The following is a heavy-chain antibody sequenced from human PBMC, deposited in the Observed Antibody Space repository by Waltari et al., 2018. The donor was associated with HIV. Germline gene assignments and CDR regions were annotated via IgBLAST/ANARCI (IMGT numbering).Heavy chain of an antibody. CDR3: AIDSRDNSWSLNFFDP. Sequence: EVQLVESGGGPVKPGGSLRLSCRASGFTFNSYSLNWVRQAPGKRLEGILSIGSSGTFTHYSDSVKGRFTISRDNANKSVYLQMNSLRAEDTAVYYCAIDSRDNSWSLNFFDPWGQGTLVTVSS. V-gene: IGHV3-21*01. CDR2: IGSSGTFT. CDR1: GFTFNSYS. D-gene: IGHD6-13*01. J-gene: IGHJ5*02.